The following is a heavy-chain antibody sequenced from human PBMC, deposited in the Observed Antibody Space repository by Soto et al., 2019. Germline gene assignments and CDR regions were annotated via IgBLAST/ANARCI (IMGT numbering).Heavy chain of an antibody. Sequence: QVQLVESGGGVVQPGRSLRLSCAASGFTFSSYGMHWVRQAPGKGLEWVAVIWYDGSNKYYADSVKGRFTISRDNSKNTLYLQMNSLRAEDTAVYYCARAYYYCSGAKIGWFDAWGQGTLVTVSS. D-gene: IGHD3-10*01. CDR3: ARAYYYCSGAKIGWFDA. CDR2: IWYDGSNK. CDR1: GFTFSSYG. J-gene: IGHJ5*02. V-gene: IGHV3-33*01.